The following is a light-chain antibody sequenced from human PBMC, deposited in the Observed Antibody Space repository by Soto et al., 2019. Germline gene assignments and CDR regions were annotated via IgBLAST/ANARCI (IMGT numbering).Light chain of an antibody. CDR2: DAS. CDR1: QTITRW. J-gene: IGKJ1*01. V-gene: IGKV1-5*01. Sequence: DIQMTQPPSTLSACVGDRVSVRQRASQTITRWMAWYQQKPGKAPKLLIYDASTLESGVPSRFSGSRSGTEFTLTISSLQPDDFATYYCQQYNSYSWTGGQGTPVDIK. CDR3: QQYNSYSWT.